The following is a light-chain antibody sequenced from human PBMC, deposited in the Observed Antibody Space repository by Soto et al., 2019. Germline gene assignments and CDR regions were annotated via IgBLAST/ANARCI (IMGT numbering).Light chain of an antibody. CDR1: QSVSGY. Sequence: DIVLTQSPVTLSLYPVERATLSCRASQSVSGYLVWYQQKPGQAPRLLIYDASTRAAGIPARFIGSGSGTDFTITISSLEPEDSAVYYCQQHLGRHTFGQGTKVDIK. V-gene: IGKV3-11*01. CDR2: DAS. CDR3: QQHLGRHT. J-gene: IGKJ1*01.